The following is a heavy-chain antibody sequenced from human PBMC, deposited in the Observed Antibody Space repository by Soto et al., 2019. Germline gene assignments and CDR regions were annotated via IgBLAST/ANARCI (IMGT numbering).Heavy chain of an antibody. Sequence: PSETLSLTCTVSGGSISSGGYYWSWIRQHPGKGLEWIGYIYYSGSTYYNPSLKSRVTISVDTSKNQFSLKLSSVTAADTAVYYCARVGQPQYYDFWSGYYKDYYYGMDVWGQGTTVTVSS. CDR3: ARVGQPQYYDFWSGYYKDYYYGMDV. CDR2: IYYSGST. V-gene: IGHV4-31*03. J-gene: IGHJ6*02. CDR1: GGSISSGGYY. D-gene: IGHD3-3*01.